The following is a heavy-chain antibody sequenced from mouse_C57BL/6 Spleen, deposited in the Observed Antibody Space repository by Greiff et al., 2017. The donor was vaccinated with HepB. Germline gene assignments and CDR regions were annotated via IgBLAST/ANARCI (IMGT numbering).Heavy chain of an antibody. D-gene: IGHD1-1*01. CDR1: GYTFTSYW. V-gene: IGHV1-55*01. Sequence: VQLQQSGAELVKPGASVKMSCKASGYTFTSYWITWVKQRPGQGLEWIGDIYPGSGSTNYNEKFKSKATLTVDTSSSTAYMQLSSLTSEASAVYSCARTTVVADWYFDVWGTGTTVTVSS. CDR2: IYPGSGST. CDR3: ARTTVVADWYFDV. J-gene: IGHJ1*03.